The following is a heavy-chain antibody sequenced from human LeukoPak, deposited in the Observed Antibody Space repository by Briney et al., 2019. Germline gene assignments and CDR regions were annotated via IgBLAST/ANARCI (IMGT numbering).Heavy chain of an antibody. J-gene: IGHJ6*03. CDR1: VGTFTSYA. D-gene: IGHD3-3*01. CDR2: VIPIFGTA. V-gene: IGHV1-69*13. CDR3: ARTGRWSGYPSYYYYYMDV. Sequence: SVKVSCKASVGTFTSYAISWVRQTPGHGLEWMGGVIPIFGTANYAQKFQSRVTITADESTSTAYMELSSLRSEDTAVYYCARTGRWSGYPSYYYYYMDVWGKGTTVTVSS.